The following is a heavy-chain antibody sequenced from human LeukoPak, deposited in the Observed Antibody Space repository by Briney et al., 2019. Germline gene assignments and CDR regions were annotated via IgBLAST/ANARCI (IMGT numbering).Heavy chain of an antibody. D-gene: IGHD6-19*01. V-gene: IGHV3-23*01. CDR2: ISGSGGST. CDR1: GFTFSSYA. CDR3: AKIIAVVYDAFDI. J-gene: IGHJ3*02. Sequence: QTGGSLRLSCAASGFTFSSYAMRWVRQAPGKGLEWVSAISGSGGSTYYADSVKGRFTISRDNSKNTLYLQMNSLRAEDTAVYYCAKIIAVVYDAFDIWGQGTMVTVSS.